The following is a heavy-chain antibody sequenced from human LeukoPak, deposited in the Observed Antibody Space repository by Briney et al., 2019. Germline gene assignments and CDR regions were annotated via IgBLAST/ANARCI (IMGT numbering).Heavy chain of an antibody. J-gene: IGHJ4*02. CDR3: ARDGRCGGDCYAS. Sequence: PGGSLRLSCAASGFSFSSYTMNWVRQAPGKGLEWVSIIRSSSGYIYYADSVKCRFTISRDNAKNTLYLQMNRLRVEDKAVYYCARDGRCGGDCYASWGQGTLVTVSS. D-gene: IGHD2-21*02. CDR1: GFSFSSYT. V-gene: IGHV3-21*01. CDR2: IRSSSGYI.